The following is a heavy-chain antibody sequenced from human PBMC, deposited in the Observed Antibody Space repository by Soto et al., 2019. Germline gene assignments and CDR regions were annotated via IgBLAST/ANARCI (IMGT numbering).Heavy chain of an antibody. J-gene: IGHJ4*02. D-gene: IGHD6-19*01. CDR3: ARDQGAAKTGYSSGWPDY. Sequence: QVQLVQSGAEVKKPGSSVKVSCKASGGTFSSYAISWVRQAPGQGLEWMGGIIPLFGTANYAQKFQGRVTITADEATSTAYMELSSLRSEDTAVYYCARDQGAAKTGYSSGWPDYWGQGTLVTVSS. V-gene: IGHV1-69*01. CDR2: IIPLFGTA. CDR1: GGTFSSYA.